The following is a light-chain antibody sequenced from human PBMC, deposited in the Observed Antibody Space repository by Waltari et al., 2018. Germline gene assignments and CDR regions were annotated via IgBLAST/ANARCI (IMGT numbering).Light chain of an antibody. CDR1: QSLFSRSNSKTY. Sequence: DIVMTQSPDSLAVSLGERATINCKSSQSLFSRSNSKTYIAWYQPKPGQPPKLLIYWASIRASGVPDRFSGSGSGTDFTLTISSLQAEDVAVYYCHHYYIPPLTFGQGTRLEI. V-gene: IGKV4-1*01. CDR3: HHYYIPPLT. CDR2: WAS. J-gene: IGKJ5*01.